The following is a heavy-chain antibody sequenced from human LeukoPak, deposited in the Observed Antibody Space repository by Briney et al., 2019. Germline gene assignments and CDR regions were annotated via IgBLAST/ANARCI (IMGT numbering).Heavy chain of an antibody. J-gene: IGHJ4*02. Sequence: SETLSLTCTVSGGSISSYYWSWIRQPPGKGLEWIGYIYYSGSTNYNPPLKSRVTISVDTSKNQFSLKLSSVTAADTAVYYCARHTGIAAAGMGTDYWGQGTLVTVSS. D-gene: IGHD6-13*01. CDR1: GGSISSYY. CDR2: IYYSGST. CDR3: ARHTGIAAAGMGTDY. V-gene: IGHV4-59*08.